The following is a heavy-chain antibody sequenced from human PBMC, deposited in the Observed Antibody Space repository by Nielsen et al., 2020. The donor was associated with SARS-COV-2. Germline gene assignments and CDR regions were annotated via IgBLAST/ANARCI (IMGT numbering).Heavy chain of an antibody. CDR1: GYTFTSYY. CDR2: INPSGGST. Sequence: ASVKVSCKASGYTFTSYYMHWVRQAPGQGLEWMGIINPSGGSTSYAQKFQGRVTMTRDTSTSTVYMELSSLRSEDTAVYYCARTPLCTSCAYSSGYDAFDIWGQGTMVTVSS. J-gene: IGHJ3*02. V-gene: IGHV1-46*01. CDR3: ARTPLCTSCAYSSGYDAFDI. D-gene: IGHD3-22*01.